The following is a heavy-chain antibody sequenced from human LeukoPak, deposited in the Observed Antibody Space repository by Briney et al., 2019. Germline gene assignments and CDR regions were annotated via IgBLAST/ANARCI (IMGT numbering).Heavy chain of an antibody. CDR1: GFTFSSYS. CDR3: ARAQGGDAFDI. CDR2: ISSSSSYI. J-gene: IGHJ3*02. Sequence: GGSLRLSCAASGFTFSSYSMNWVRQAPGKGLGWVSSISSSSSYIYYADSVKGRFTISRDNAKISLYLQMNRLRAEDTAVYYCARAQGGDAFDIWGQGTMVTVSS. V-gene: IGHV3-21*01.